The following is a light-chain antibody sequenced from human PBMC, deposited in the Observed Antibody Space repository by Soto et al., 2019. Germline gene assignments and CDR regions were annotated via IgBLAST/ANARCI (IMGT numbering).Light chain of an antibody. J-gene: IGLJ3*02. V-gene: IGLV2-23*01. CDR2: GAT. Sequence: QSVLTQPASVSGSPEQSSTFSGPGTTNDVGRYNFVSWYQQHPGKAPKVMIYGATTRPSGVSNRFSGSKSGNTASLTISGLQAEDEADYYCCAYAGSGTVVFGGGTKVTVL. CDR3: CAYAGSGTVV. CDR1: TNDVGRYNF.